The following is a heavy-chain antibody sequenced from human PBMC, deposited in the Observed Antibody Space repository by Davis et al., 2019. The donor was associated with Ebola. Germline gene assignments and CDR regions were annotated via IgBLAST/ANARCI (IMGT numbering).Heavy chain of an antibody. D-gene: IGHD4-11*01. CDR3: ARTRDYSKLWGGDAFDI. Sequence: ASVKVSCKASGYTFTSYAMNWVRQAPGQGLEWMGWINTNTGNPTYAQGFTGRFVFSLDTSVSTAYLQISSLKAEDTAVYYCARTRDYSKLWGGDAFDIWGQGTMVTVSS. CDR1: GYTFTSYA. CDR2: INTNTGNP. V-gene: IGHV7-4-1*02. J-gene: IGHJ3*02.